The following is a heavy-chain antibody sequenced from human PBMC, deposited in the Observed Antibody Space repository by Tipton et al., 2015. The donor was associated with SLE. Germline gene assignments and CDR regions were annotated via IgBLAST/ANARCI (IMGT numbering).Heavy chain of an antibody. CDR3: ARMGYYFYYMDV. J-gene: IGHJ6*03. CDR2: INHSGST. CDR1: GGSFCGYY. Sequence: TLSLTCAVYGGSFCGYYWSWIRQPPGKGLEWIGEINHSGSTNHNPSLKSRVTISVDTSKNQFSLKLSSVTAADTAVYYCARMGYYFYYMDVWGKGTTVTVSS. V-gene: IGHV4-34*01.